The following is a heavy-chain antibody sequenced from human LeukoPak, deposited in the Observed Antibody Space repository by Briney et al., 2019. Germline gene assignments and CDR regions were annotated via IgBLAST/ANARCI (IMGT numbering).Heavy chain of an antibody. Sequence: GGSLRLSCPASGXTFSDYYMSWIRQAPGKGLEWVSYISSSSSYTNYADSVKGRFTISRDNAKNSLYLQMNSLRAEDTAVYYCARELAYYDSSGYYPRDWYFDLWGRGTLVTVSS. D-gene: IGHD3-22*01. CDR3: ARELAYYDSSGYYPRDWYFDL. CDR1: GXTFSDYY. CDR2: ISSSSSYT. J-gene: IGHJ2*01. V-gene: IGHV3-11*05.